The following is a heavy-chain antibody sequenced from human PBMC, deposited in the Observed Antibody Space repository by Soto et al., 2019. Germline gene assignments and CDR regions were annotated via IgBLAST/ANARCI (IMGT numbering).Heavy chain of an antibody. Sequence: QVQLQQWGAGLLKPSETLSLTCAVYGGSFSGYYWSWIRQPPGKGLEWIGEINHSGSTNYNPSLKSRVTISVDTSKNQCSLKLSSVTAADTAVYYCATVGASTTDAFDIWCQGTMVTVSS. CDR2: INHSGST. D-gene: IGHD1-26*01. J-gene: IGHJ3*02. CDR3: ATVGASTTDAFDI. V-gene: IGHV4-34*01. CDR1: GGSFSGYY.